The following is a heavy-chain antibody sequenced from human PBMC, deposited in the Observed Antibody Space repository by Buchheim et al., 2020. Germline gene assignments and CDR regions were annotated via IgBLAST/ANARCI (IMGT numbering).Heavy chain of an antibody. D-gene: IGHD3-3*01. J-gene: IGHJ4*02. Sequence: QVQLVQSGAEVKKPGASVKVSCKASGYTSTSYDINWVRQATGQGLEWMGWMTPNSGNTGYAQKFQGRVTMTRTTSISTAYMELSSLRSEDTAVYYCARAFVRRITSFRVVIRGSPFDYWGQGTL. CDR2: MTPNSGNT. V-gene: IGHV1-8*01. CDR3: ARAFVRRITSFRVVIRGSPFDY. CDR1: GYTSTSYD.